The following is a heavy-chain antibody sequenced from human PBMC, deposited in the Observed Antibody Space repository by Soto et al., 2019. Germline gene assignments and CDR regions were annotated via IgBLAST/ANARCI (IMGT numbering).Heavy chain of an antibody. CDR1: GFTFSSYG. J-gene: IGHJ6*02. CDR3: ATTKTGGGNYYYYGMDV. V-gene: IGHV3-33*01. Sequence: GGSLRLSCAASGFTFSSYGMHWVRQAPGKGLEWVAVIWYDGSNKYYADSVKGRFTISRDNSKNTLYLQMNSLRAEDTAVYYCATTKTGGGNYYYYGMDVWGQGTTVTVSS. CDR2: IWYDGSNK.